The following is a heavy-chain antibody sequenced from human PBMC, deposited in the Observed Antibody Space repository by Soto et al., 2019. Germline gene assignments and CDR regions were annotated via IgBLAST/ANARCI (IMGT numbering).Heavy chain of an antibody. Sequence: GGSLRLSCAASGITFSTYAMSWVRQAPGRGLEWVSAISGSGISTYYADSVMGRFTISRDSSKNTLYLQMNSLRAEDTAVYYGAKRVGATVGRLDYWGQGTLVTVSS. CDR1: GITFSTYA. D-gene: IGHD1-26*01. CDR2: ISGSGIST. CDR3: AKRVGATVGRLDY. V-gene: IGHV3-23*01. J-gene: IGHJ4*02.